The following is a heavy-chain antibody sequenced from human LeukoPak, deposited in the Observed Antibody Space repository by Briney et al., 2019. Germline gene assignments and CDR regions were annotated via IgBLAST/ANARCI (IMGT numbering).Heavy chain of an antibody. D-gene: IGHD3-10*01. CDR3: ARDQTYGSGSYFDSKSPYGMDV. CDR1: GGSISSYY. V-gene: IGHV4-4*07. Sequence: SETLSLTCTVSGGSISSYYWSWIRQPAGKGLEWIGRIYTSGSTNYNSSLKSRVTMSVDTSKNQFSLKLSSVTAADTAVYYCARDQTYGSGSYFDSKSPYGMDVWGQGTTVTVSS. CDR2: IYTSGST. J-gene: IGHJ6*02.